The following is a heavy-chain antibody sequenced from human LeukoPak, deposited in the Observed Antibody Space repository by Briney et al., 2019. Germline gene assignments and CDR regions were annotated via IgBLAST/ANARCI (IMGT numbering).Heavy chain of an antibody. D-gene: IGHD1-26*01. V-gene: IGHV1-18*01. CDR2: ISAYSGNT. CDR1: GYAFTSYG. Sequence: ASVKVSCKASGYAFTSYGISWVRQAPGQGLEWMGWISAYSGNTKYAQRLQGRVTMTTDTSTGTAYMELTSLRSDDTAVYYCARDPGSGSDRFAYWGQGTLVTVSS. CDR3: ARDPGSGSDRFAY. J-gene: IGHJ4*02.